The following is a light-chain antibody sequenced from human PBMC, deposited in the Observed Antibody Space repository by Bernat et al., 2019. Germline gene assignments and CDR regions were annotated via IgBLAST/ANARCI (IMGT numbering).Light chain of an antibody. V-gene: IGLV6-57*04. Sequence: NFMLTQPHSVSESPGKTVTISCTRSSGSIASNNVQWYQQRPGSAPTPMIYDHNQRPSGVPDRFSGSIDSSSNSASLTISGLKTEDEAEYYCHSYDSSNQVFGGGTKLTVL. CDR3: HSYDSSNQV. CDR2: DHN. J-gene: IGLJ3*02. CDR1: SGSIASNN.